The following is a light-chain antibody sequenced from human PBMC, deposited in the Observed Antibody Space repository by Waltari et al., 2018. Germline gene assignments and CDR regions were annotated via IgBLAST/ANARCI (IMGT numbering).Light chain of an antibody. CDR1: QSVSSY. CDR2: GAS. CDR3: QQYNHWPPA. V-gene: IGKV3-15*01. Sequence: EIVMTQSPATLSVSPGERVTLSCRASQSVSSYLAWYQQKPGQAPRLLIYGASTRATGIPARISGSGSGTEFTLTISSLQSEDFALYYCQQYNHWPPAFGPGTRVDIK. J-gene: IGKJ3*01.